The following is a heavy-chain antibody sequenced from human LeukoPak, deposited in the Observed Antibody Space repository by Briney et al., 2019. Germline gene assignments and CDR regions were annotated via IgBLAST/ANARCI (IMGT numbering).Heavy chain of an antibody. CDR3: ARAGAGGPYYYYGMDV. Sequence: SVKVSCKASGGTFSSYAISWARQAPGQGLEWMGGVIPIFGTANYAQKFQGRVTITADESTSTAYMELSSLRSEDTAVYYCARAGAGGPYYYYGMDVWGQGTTVTVSS. V-gene: IGHV1-69*13. CDR1: GGTFSSYA. CDR2: VIPIFGTA. D-gene: IGHD1-26*01. J-gene: IGHJ6*02.